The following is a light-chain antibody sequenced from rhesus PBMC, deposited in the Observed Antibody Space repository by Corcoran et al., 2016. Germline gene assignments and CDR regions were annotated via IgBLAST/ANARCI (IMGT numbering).Light chain of an antibody. J-gene: IGKJ3*01. CDR3: LQHNSYPFT. CDR2: DAS. V-gene: IGKV1-28*03. Sequence: DIQMTQSPSSLSASVGDTVTITCRASQGISSYLNWFQPKTGKAPKLLIYDASSLESGVPSRFSGSGSGTDSTRTISSLQPEDFAAYYCLQHNSYPFTFGPGTKLDIK. CDR1: QGISSY.